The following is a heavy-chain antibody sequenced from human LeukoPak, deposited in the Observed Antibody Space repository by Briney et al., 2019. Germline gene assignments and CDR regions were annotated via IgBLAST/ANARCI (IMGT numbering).Heavy chain of an antibody. CDR2: ISTSGGST. CDR3: ARDYYDGIGYYYEDY. Sequence: GGSLRLSCAASGFTFSSYGMSWVRQAPGKGLEWVSAISTSGGSTYYADSVKGRFTISRDNSKNTLSLQMNSLRAEDTAVYYCARDYYDGIGYYYEDYWGQGTLVTVSS. V-gene: IGHV3-23*01. J-gene: IGHJ4*02. D-gene: IGHD3-22*01. CDR1: GFTFSSYG.